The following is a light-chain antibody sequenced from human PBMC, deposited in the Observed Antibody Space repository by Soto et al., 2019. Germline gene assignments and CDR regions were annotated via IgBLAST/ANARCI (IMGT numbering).Light chain of an antibody. Sequence: EIVLTQSPATLSLSPGERATLSCRASQSVSIYLAWYQQKPGQAPRLLIYDASNRATGIPARFSGSGSGTDFTLTISSLEPEDFAVYYCQQRSNWPPWTFGQGTKVDNK. V-gene: IGKV3-11*01. CDR1: QSVSIY. CDR3: QQRSNWPPWT. CDR2: DAS. J-gene: IGKJ1*01.